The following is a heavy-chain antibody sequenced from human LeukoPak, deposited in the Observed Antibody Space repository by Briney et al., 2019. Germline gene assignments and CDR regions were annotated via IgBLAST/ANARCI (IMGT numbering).Heavy chain of an antibody. J-gene: IGHJ4*02. V-gene: IGHV3-53*01. CDR1: GFTVSSNY. CDR2: IYSGGST. Sequence: PGGSLRLSCAASGFTVSSNYMSWVRQAPGKGLEWVSVIYSGGSTYYADSVKGRFTISRDTSKNTLYLQMNSLRAADTAVYYCATGSSVRPFDYWGQGTLVTVSS. D-gene: IGHD3-10*01. CDR3: ATGSSVRPFDY.